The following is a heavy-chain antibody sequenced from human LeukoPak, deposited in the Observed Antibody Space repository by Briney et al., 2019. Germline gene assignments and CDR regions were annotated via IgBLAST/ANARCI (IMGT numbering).Heavy chain of an antibody. Sequence: PSETLSLTCTVSGYSISSGYYWGWIRQPPGKGLEWIGSIYHSGSTYYNPSLKSRVTISVDTSKNQFSLKLSSVTAADTAVYYCAQLTIAVAGFDYWGQGTLVTVSS. D-gene: IGHD6-19*01. V-gene: IGHV4-38-2*02. CDR3: AQLTIAVAGFDY. CDR2: IYHSGST. CDR1: GYSISSGYY. J-gene: IGHJ4*02.